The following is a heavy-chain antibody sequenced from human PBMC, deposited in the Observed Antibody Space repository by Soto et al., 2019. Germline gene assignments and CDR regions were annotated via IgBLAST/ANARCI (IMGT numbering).Heavy chain of an antibody. Sequence: PGESLKISCKGSGYSFTSYWIGWVRQMPGKGLEWMGIIYPGDSDTRYSPSFQGQVTISADKSISTAYLQWSSLKASDTAMYYCARAKGYCSGGSFYRVTRSYPYYFDYWGQGTLVTVSS. V-gene: IGHV5-51*01. CDR1: GYSFTSYW. J-gene: IGHJ4*02. CDR3: ARAKGYCSGGSFYRVTRSYPYYFDY. D-gene: IGHD2-15*01. CDR2: IYPGDSDT.